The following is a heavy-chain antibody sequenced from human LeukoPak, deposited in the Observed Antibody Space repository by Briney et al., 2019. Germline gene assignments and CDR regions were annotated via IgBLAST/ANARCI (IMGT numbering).Heavy chain of an antibody. Sequence: GGALILSCVASGFTFSDYYMSWIRQAPGKGLEWVSYSRSSGTTIHYADSVKGRFTISRDYAKNSQYLQMSSLRAEDTAVYYCARDRGAVTDVFDYWGQGTLVTVSS. D-gene: IGHD6-19*01. CDR1: GFTFSDYY. J-gene: IGHJ4*02. CDR2: SRSSGTTI. V-gene: IGHV3-11*04. CDR3: ARDRGAVTDVFDY.